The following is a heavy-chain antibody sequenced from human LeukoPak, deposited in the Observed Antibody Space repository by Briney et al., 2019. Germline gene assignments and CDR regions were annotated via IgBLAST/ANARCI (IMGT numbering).Heavy chain of an antibody. CDR3: ARGLDASMETAYDY. V-gene: IGHV1-69*05. Sequence: ASAKVSCKASGGSFNAYAISWVRQAPGQGLEWMGGIIPIFGTSNYAQKLQGRVTISTDESTSTAYMEVSSLRSEDTAIYYCARGLDASMETAYDYWGQGTLVTVSS. J-gene: IGHJ4*02. CDR2: IIPIFGTS. CDR1: GGSFNAYA. D-gene: IGHD5-18*01.